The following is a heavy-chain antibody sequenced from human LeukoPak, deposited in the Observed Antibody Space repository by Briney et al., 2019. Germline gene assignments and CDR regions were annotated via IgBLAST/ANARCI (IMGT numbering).Heavy chain of an antibody. CDR3: ARGPGGYYDYVWGSYRETDY. CDR1: GGSISSGGYY. V-gene: IGHV4-31*03. J-gene: IGHJ4*02. CDR2: IYYSGST. D-gene: IGHD3-16*02. Sequence: PSETLSLTCTVSGGSISSGGYYWSWIRQHPGKGLEWIGYIYYSGSTYYNPSLKSRVTISVDTPKNQFSLKLSSVTAADTAVYYCARGPGGYYDYVWGSYRETDYWGQGTLVTVSS.